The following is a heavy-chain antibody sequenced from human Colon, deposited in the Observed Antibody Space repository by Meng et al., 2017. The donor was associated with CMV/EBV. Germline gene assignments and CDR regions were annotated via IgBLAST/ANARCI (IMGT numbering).Heavy chain of an antibody. CDR2: ITGNGGIT. D-gene: IGHD3-16*01. J-gene: IGHJ4*01. Sequence: EVQLLDSGGGLVQPGGYLRLSCAASGFTFSSYAMTWVRQAPGKGLEWVSGITGNGGITYYADSVKGRFTISRDNSKNTLYLQMNSLRAEDTAVYYCVGKITSDYWGHGTLVTVSS. CDR1: GFTFSSYA. CDR3: VGKITSDY. V-gene: IGHV3-23*01.